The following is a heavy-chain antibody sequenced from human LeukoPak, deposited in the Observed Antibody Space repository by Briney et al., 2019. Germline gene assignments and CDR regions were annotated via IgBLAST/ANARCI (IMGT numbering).Heavy chain of an antibody. J-gene: IGHJ4*02. CDR2: ISYDGSNK. Sequence: GRSLRLSCAASGFTFSGYGMHWVRQAPGKGLEWVAVISYDGSNKYYADSVKGRFTISRDNSKNTLYLQMNSLRAEDTAVYYCAKGHDGYNYGGAFDYWGQGTLVTVSS. CDR1: GFTFSGYG. CDR3: AKGHDGYNYGGAFDY. D-gene: IGHD5-24*01. V-gene: IGHV3-30*18.